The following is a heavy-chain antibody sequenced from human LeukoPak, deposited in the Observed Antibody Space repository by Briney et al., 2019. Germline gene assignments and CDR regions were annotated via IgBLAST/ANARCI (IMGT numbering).Heavy chain of an antibody. Sequence: PSETLSLTCTVSGGSISGYYWSWIRQPPGKGLELIGYIYYSGSTTYNPSLKGRVTISVDTSKNQFSLKLSSVTAADTAVYYCARHVSSWYRSWFDPWGQGTLVTVSS. CDR1: GGSISGYY. CDR3: ARHVSSWYRSWFDP. J-gene: IGHJ5*02. V-gene: IGHV4-59*08. D-gene: IGHD6-13*01. CDR2: IYYSGST.